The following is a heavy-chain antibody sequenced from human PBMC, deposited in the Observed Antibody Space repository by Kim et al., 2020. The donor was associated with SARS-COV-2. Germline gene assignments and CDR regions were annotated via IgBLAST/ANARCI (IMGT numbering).Heavy chain of an antibody. V-gene: IGHV4-59*09. D-gene: IGHD2-21*02. J-gene: IGHJ6*02. CDR2: T. Sequence: TTYNPPLQSRVTISVDTSKNQFSLKLSSVTAADTAVYYCAGGVNFGGNSVWGQGTTVTVSS. CDR3: AGGVNFGGNSV.